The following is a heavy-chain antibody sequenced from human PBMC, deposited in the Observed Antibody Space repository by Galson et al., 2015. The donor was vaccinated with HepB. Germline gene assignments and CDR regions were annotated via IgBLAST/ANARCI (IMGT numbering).Heavy chain of an antibody. CDR3: AGNTYYYDSSGYYYAQGLVY. D-gene: IGHD3-22*01. CDR2: ISYDGSNK. J-gene: IGHJ4*02. CDR1: GFTFSSYA. V-gene: IGHV3-30-3*01. Sequence: SLRLSCAASGFTFSSYAMHWVRQAPGKGLEWVAVISYDGSNKYYADSVKGRFTISRDNSKNTLYLQMNSLRAEDTAVYYCAGNTYYYDSSGYYYAQGLVYWGQGTLVTVSS.